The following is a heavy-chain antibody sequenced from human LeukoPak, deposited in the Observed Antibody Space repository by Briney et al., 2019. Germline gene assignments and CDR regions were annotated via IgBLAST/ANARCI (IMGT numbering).Heavy chain of an antibody. Sequence: GGSLRLSCAASGFTFGCYAMSWVRQTPGKGQEWVSTIFGSGAGTYYADSVKGRFTISRDNSNNTLCLQLNGLRAEDTAVYFCAKERGHTLTSYHMDVWGKGTTVPVSS. D-gene: IGHD4-11*01. J-gene: IGHJ6*03. V-gene: IGHV3-23*01. CDR3: AKERGHTLTSYHMDV. CDR1: GFTFGCYA. CDR2: IFGSGAGT.